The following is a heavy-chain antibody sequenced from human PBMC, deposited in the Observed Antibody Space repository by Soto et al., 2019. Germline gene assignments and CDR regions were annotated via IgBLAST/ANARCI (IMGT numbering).Heavy chain of an antibody. V-gene: IGHV3-15*01. CDR2: IKSKTDGGAT. J-gene: IGHJ4*02. Sequence: GWSLRLSCASSVFTFINTWMSWVRQAPGKGLEWVGRIKSKTDGGATDYPAPVKGRFTISRDDSKNTLYLQMNSLKTEDTAVYYCTTVLSYFDCWGQGTLVTVSS. CDR3: TTVLSYFDC. CDR1: VFTFINTW.